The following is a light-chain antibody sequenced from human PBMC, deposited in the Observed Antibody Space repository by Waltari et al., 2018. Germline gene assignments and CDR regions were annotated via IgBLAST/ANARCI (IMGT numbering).Light chain of an antibody. J-gene: IGLJ2*01. CDR1: SLRRYY. V-gene: IGLV3-19*01. CDR3: NSRDSSGNHLGV. CDR2: GKN. Sequence: SSELTQDPAVSVALGQTVRITCQGDSLRRYYASWYQQKPGQAPVLVIYGKNNRPSGIPDRLSGSSSGNTASLTITGAQAEDEADYYCNSRDSSGNHLGVFGGGTKLTVL.